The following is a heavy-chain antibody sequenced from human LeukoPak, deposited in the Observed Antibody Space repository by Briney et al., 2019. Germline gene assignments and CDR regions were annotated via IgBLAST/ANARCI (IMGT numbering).Heavy chain of an antibody. CDR1: GGSISSYY. CDR2: IYYSGST. V-gene: IGHV4-59*01. Sequence: SETLSLTCTVSGGSISSYYWSWIRQPPGKGLEWIGYIYYSGSTNYNPSLKSRVTISVDTSKNQFSLKLSSVTAADTAVYYCARYRGYSYGYVDYWGQGTPVTVSS. CDR3: ARYRGYSYGYVDY. D-gene: IGHD5-18*01. J-gene: IGHJ4*02.